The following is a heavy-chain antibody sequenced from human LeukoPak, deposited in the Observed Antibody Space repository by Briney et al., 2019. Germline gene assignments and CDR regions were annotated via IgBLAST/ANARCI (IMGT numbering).Heavy chain of an antibody. CDR2: MRYDGSNR. CDR3: AKGGKVPLLRYFSYYMDV. V-gene: IGHV3-30*02. CDR1: GFTFSSYG. Sequence: GGSLRLSCAASGFTFSSYGMHWVRRAPGKGLEWVAFMRYDGSNRNYADSVKGRFTISRENSKNTLYLQMNSLRAEDTAVYYCAKGGKVPLLRYFSYYMDVWGKGTTVTISS. D-gene: IGHD3-9*01. J-gene: IGHJ6*03.